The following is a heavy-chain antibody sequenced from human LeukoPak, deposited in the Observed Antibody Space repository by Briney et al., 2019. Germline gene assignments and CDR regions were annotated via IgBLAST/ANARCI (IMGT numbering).Heavy chain of an antibody. D-gene: IGHD1-1*01. Sequence: SETLSLTCAVYGGSFSGYYWSSIRQPPGKGLEWIGEIYHSGGTNYNPSLKSRVTISVDTSKNQFSLKLSSVTAADTAVYYCARRYTNYAPLDYWGQGTLVTVSS. CDR3: ARRYTNYAPLDY. J-gene: IGHJ4*02. CDR1: GGSFSGYY. V-gene: IGHV4-34*01. CDR2: IYHSGGT.